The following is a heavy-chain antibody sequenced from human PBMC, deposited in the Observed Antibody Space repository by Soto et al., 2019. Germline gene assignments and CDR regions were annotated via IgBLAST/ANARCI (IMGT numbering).Heavy chain of an antibody. J-gene: IGHJ6*03. CDR3: AKDAIYCSSTSCYPYYYYMDV. Sequence: EVQLVESGGGLVQPGRSLRLSCAASGFTFDDYAMHWVRQAPGKGLEWVSGISWNSGSIGYADSVKGRFTISRDNAKNSLYLQMNSLRAEDTALYYCAKDAIYCSSTSCYPYYYYMDVWGKGTTVTVSS. CDR2: ISWNSGSI. CDR1: GFTFDDYA. D-gene: IGHD2-2*01. V-gene: IGHV3-9*01.